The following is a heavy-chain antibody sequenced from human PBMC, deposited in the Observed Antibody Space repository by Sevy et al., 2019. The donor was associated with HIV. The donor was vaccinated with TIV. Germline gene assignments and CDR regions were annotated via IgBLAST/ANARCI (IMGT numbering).Heavy chain of an antibody. CDR1: GFAFSSHA. Sequence: GGSLRLSCAASGFAFSSHAMHWVRQAPGKGLEWVAVISYEGTETFYAASVEGRFTISRDNSKNILSLQINSLRPEDTTVYYCARDGGYSIKWYPHQWGHGTLVTVSS. CDR3: ARDGGYSIKWYPHQ. J-gene: IGHJ4*01. CDR2: ISYEGTET. V-gene: IGHV3-30-3*01. D-gene: IGHD6-13*01.